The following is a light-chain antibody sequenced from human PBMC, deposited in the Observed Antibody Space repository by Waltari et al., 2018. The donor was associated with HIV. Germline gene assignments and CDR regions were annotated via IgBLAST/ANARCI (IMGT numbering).Light chain of an antibody. Sequence: EIVLPQSPGTLSLSPGERVTLSCRASQSVSSNFLAWYQQKPGRAPRLLSYGATTRATGIPDRFAGNGSATDFTLTISRLEPEDCAVFYCQQYADSPVTFGQGTKVEIK. CDR1: QSVSSNF. V-gene: IGKV3-20*01. CDR2: GAT. CDR3: QQYADSPVT. J-gene: IGKJ1*01.